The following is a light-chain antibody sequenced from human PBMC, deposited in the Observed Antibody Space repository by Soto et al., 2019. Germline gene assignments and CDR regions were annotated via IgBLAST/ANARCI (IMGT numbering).Light chain of an antibody. CDR2: DAS. J-gene: IGKJ1*01. CDR1: QSISSW. V-gene: IGKV1-5*01. Sequence: DIQMTQSPSTLSASVGDRVTITCRASQSISSWLAWYQQKPGKAPKLLIYDASSLESGVPSRFSGSGSGTEFTLTISSLQPDDFATYYCQQYNSHRTFGQGTKVAIK. CDR3: QQYNSHRT.